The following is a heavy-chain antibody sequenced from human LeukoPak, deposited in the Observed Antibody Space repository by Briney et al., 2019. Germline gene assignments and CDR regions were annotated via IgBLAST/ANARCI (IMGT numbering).Heavy chain of an antibody. D-gene: IGHD4-11*01. CDR1: GYTFTSYD. CDR3: ARGLLGFMRSDYSNYWDNWFDP. V-gene: IGHV1-8*01. Sequence: AASVKVSCKASGYTFTSYDINWVRQATGQGLEWMGWMNPNSGNTGYAQKFQGRVTITRNTSINTAYMELSSLKSEDTAVYYCARGLLGFMRSDYSNYWDNWFDPWGQGTLVTVSS. J-gene: IGHJ5*02. CDR2: MNPNSGNT.